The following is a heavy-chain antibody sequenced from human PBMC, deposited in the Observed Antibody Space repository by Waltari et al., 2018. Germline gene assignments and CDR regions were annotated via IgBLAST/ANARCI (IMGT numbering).Heavy chain of an antibody. Sequence: QVQLQESGPGLVKPSETLSRICSVSGDSTTNYYWSWVRQPPGKGLEWIGYIAYSGSTRYNPSLKSRATISVDTSKKQFSLRLGSVTAADTAIYYCARSYDFWSGYPLHYWGQGTLVTVSS. J-gene: IGHJ4*02. CDR2: IAYSGST. D-gene: IGHD3-3*01. CDR3: ARSYDFWSGYPLHY. V-gene: IGHV4-59*01. CDR1: GDSTTNYY.